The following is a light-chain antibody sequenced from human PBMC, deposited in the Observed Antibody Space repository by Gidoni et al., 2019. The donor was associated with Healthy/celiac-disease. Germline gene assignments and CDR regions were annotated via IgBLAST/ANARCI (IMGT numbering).Light chain of an antibody. Sequence: DIQMTQSPSTLSASVGDRVTITCRASQSISSWLAWYQQKPGKAPKLLIYKASSLESGVPSRFRGSGSGTEFTLPISSLQPDDFATYYCQQYNSYLCSFXQXTKLEIK. CDR2: KAS. J-gene: IGKJ2*04. CDR1: QSISSW. V-gene: IGKV1-5*03. CDR3: QQYNSYLCS.